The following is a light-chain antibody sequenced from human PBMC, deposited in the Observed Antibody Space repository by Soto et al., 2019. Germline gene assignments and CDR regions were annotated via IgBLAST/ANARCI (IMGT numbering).Light chain of an antibody. Sequence: QSALTQPPSASGSPGQSVTISCTGTSSDVGKYDYVSWFQHHPGKAPKLIIYEVSKRPSGVPDRFSGSKSGSTASLTVSGPQTEDEADYYCNSYVAGSNVFGTGTKLTV. J-gene: IGLJ1*01. CDR3: NSYVAGSNV. CDR1: SSDVGKYDY. V-gene: IGLV2-8*01. CDR2: EVS.